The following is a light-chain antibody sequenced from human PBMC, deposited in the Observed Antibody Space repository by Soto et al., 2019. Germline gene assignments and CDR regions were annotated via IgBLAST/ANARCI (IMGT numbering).Light chain of an antibody. CDR3: QQYDGSLFT. V-gene: IGKV3D-15*01. J-gene: IGKJ3*01. CDR1: QSIDSN. Sequence: EIVMTQSPATLSVSPGERVTLSCRASQSIDSNLAWYQQKPGQAPRLLIYGASTRDVGIPDRFSGSGSGTDFTLTITRLEPEDFAVYYCQQYDGSLFTFGPGTKVDIK. CDR2: GAS.